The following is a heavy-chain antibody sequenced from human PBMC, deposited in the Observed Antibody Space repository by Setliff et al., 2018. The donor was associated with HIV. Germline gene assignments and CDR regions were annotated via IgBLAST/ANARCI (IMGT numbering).Heavy chain of an antibody. Sequence: ASVKVSCKASGYTFTSYYMHWVRQAPGQGLEWMGIINPSGGSASYAQEFQGRVTMTRDTSTSTVYMELSSLRSEDTAVYYCARRGGYSYATDAFDIWGQGTMVTVSS. CDR1: GYTFTSYY. CDR3: ARRGGYSYATDAFDI. J-gene: IGHJ3*02. V-gene: IGHV1-46*01. D-gene: IGHD5-18*01. CDR2: INPSGGSA.